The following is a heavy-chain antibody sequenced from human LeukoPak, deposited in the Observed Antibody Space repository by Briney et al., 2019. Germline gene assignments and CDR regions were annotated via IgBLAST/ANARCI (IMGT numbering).Heavy chain of an antibody. V-gene: IGHV1-69*13. CDR2: IIPIFGTA. Sequence: SVKVSCKASGGTFSSYAISWVRQAPGQGLEWMRGIIPIFGTANYAQKFQGRVTITADESTSTAYMELSSLRSEDTAVYYCARAQTGETYDFWSGYPIYYYMDVWGKGTTVTVSS. D-gene: IGHD3-3*01. CDR3: ARAQTGETYDFWSGYPIYYYMDV. CDR1: GGTFSSYA. J-gene: IGHJ6*03.